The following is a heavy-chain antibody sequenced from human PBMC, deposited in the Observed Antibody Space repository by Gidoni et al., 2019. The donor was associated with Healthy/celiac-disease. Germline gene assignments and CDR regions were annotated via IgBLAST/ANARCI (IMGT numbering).Heavy chain of an antibody. CDR2: IWYDGSNK. Sequence: QVQLVESGGGVVQPGRSLRLSCAASGFTFSSYGMHWVRQAPGKGLEWVAVIWYDGSNKYYADSVKGRFTISRDNSKNTLYLQMNSLRAEDTAVYYCARDQGDIVVVPAVEGMDVWGQGTTVTVSS. V-gene: IGHV3-33*01. CDR1: GFTFSSYG. D-gene: IGHD2-2*01. CDR3: ARDQGDIVVVPAVEGMDV. J-gene: IGHJ6*02.